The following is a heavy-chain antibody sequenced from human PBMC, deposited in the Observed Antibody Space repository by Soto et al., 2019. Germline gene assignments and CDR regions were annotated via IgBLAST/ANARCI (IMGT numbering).Heavy chain of an antibody. CDR3: ARDSCSGGTCYWTFDY. D-gene: IGHD2-15*01. J-gene: IGHJ4*02. Sequence: PGGSLRLSCAASGFTVSSNYMSWVRQAPGKGLEWVSVIYSDGITYYADSVKGRFTISRHSSKNTLYLQMNSLRAEDTAMYYCARDSCSGGTCYWTFDYWGQGTLVTVSS. CDR1: GFTVSSNY. V-gene: IGHV3-53*04. CDR2: IYSDGIT.